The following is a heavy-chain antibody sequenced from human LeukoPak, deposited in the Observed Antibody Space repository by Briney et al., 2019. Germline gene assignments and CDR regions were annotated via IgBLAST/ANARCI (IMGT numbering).Heavy chain of an antibody. Sequence: GGSLRLSCAASGFTFSHYAMSWVRQAPGKGLEWVSVISGSASNKYYADYADSVKGRFTISRDNSKNTLYLQMNSLRAEDTAVYYCAKDPQGYYGSGSYRSDYWGQGTLVTVSS. CDR1: GFTFSHYA. D-gene: IGHD3-10*01. J-gene: IGHJ4*02. CDR3: AKDPQGYYGSGSYRSDY. V-gene: IGHV3-23*01. CDR2: ISGSASNKYYA.